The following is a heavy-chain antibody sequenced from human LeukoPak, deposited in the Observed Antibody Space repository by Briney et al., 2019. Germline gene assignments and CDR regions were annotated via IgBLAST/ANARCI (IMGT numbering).Heavy chain of an antibody. Sequence: SETLSLTCTVPGGSISSYYWSWIRQPPGKGLEWIGYIYYSGSTNYNPSLESRVTISVDTSKNQFSLKLSSVTAADTAVYYCARDSRDYGGNPALGWGAFDIWGQGTMVTVSS. V-gene: IGHV4-59*01. D-gene: IGHD4-23*01. CDR1: GGSISSYY. CDR3: ARDSRDYGGNPALGWGAFDI. CDR2: IYYSGST. J-gene: IGHJ3*02.